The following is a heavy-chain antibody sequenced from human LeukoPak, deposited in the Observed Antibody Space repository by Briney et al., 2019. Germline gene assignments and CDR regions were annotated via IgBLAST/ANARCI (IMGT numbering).Heavy chain of an antibody. D-gene: IGHD3-10*01. CDR1: GGSISSGDYY. CDR3: ARDGAGGPLDY. CDR2: IYYSGGT. Sequence: SETLSLTCTVSGGSISSGDYYWSWIRQPPGKGLEWIGYIYYSGGTYYNPSLKSRVTISVDTSKNQFSLKLSSVTAADTAVYYCARDGAGGPLDYWGQGTLVTVSS. J-gene: IGHJ4*02. V-gene: IGHV4-30-4*01.